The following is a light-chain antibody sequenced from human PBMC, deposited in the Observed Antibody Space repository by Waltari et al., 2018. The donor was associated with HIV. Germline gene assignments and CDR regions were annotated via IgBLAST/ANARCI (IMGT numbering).Light chain of an antibody. CDR1: SSDVGGYNY. CDR3: CSYAGRYTWV. Sequence: QSALTQPRSVSGSPGQSVTISCSGTSSDVGGYNYVSWYQQHPGKAPKIMIYDVTERPSGVPDRFSGSKSGNTASLTISGLQADDEADYYCCSYAGRYTWVFGGGTELTVL. V-gene: IGLV2-11*01. J-gene: IGLJ3*02. CDR2: DVT.